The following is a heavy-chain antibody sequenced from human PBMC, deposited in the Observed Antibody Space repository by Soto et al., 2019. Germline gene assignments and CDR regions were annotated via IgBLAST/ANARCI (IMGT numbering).Heavy chain of an antibody. D-gene: IGHD2-15*01. J-gene: IGHJ4*02. CDR3: TRIDCSGGSCYSNFDY. Sequence: EVQLVESGGGLVQPGGSLKLSCAASGFTFSGSAMHWVRQASGKGLEWVGRIRSKANNYATGYAASVRGRFTISRDDSKNTAYLQMNSLKTEDTAMYYCTRIDCSGGSCYSNFDYWGQGTLVTVSS. CDR2: IRSKANNYAT. CDR1: GFTFSGSA. V-gene: IGHV3-73*01.